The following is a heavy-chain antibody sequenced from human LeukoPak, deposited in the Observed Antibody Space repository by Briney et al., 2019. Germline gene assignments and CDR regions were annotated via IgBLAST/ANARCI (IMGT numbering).Heavy chain of an antibody. D-gene: IGHD3-10*01. CDR1: GYSISSGYY. J-gene: IGHJ4*02. CDR3: ARDGLLWFGDQFDY. Sequence: PSETLSLTCTVSGYSISSGYYWGWIRQPPGKGLEWIGSIYHSGSTYYNPSLKSRVTISVDTSKNQFSLKLSSVTAADTAVYYRARDGLLWFGDQFDYWGQGTLVTVSS. CDR2: IYHSGST. V-gene: IGHV4-38-2*02.